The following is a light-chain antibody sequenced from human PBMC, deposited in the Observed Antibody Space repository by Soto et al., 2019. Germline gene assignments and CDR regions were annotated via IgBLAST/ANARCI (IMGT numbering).Light chain of an antibody. J-gene: IGKJ4*01. CDR2: DAS. CDR3: QQRSNWPLT. V-gene: IGKV3-11*01. CDR1: QSVSSY. Sequence: EIVLTQSPATLSLSPGERATLSCRASQSVSSYLAWYQQTPGQAPRLLIYDASNRVTGIPARFSGSGSGTDFTLTISSLEPEDFAVYYCQQRSNWPLTFGGGTKVQIK.